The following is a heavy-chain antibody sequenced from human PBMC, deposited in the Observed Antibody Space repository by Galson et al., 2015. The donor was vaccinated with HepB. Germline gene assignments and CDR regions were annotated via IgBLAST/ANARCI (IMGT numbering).Heavy chain of an antibody. V-gene: IGHV3-64*02. D-gene: IGHD2-2*01. CDR2: ITYNGASA. CDR1: GFPFRSYS. J-gene: IGHJ4*02. Sequence: SLRLSCAASGFPFRSYSIHWVRQAPGKGLQYVSGITYNGASAFYADSVKGRFTISRDNSKNTLFLQMSSLRTEDTAVYYCARVAEGAAMRFIYYDCWGQGTLVSVSS. CDR3: ARVAEGAAMRFIYYDC.